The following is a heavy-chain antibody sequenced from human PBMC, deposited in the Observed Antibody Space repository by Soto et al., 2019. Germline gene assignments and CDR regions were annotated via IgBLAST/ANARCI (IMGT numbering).Heavy chain of an antibody. Sequence: SETLSLTCTLSGGSVRAPDWWNWVRQSPDKGLEWIAEVHISGHSNYNPSLRSRVSVSIDSSKNRLYLNLNSVTAADTAIYYCARVRQGCSANNCYFDPWGQGTQVTVSS. V-gene: IGHV4-4*02. CDR2: VHISGHS. CDR1: GGSVRAPDW. D-gene: IGHD1-1*01. J-gene: IGHJ5*01. CDR3: ARVRQGCSANNCYFDP.